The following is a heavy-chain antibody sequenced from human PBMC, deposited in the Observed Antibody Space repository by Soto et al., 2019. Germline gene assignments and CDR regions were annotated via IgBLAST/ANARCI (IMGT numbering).Heavy chain of an antibody. CDR1: GVTFSSYW. CDR3: ARDPSLDSGYDEAFDI. V-gene: IGHV3-74*01. CDR2: INSDGSST. J-gene: IGHJ3*02. D-gene: IGHD5-12*01. Sequence: GESLRLSCAASGVTFSSYWMHWVRQAPGKGLVWVARINSDGSSTSYADSVKGRFTISRDNAKNTLYLQMNSLRAEDKAVYYCARDPSLDSGYDEAFDIWGQGTMVTVSS.